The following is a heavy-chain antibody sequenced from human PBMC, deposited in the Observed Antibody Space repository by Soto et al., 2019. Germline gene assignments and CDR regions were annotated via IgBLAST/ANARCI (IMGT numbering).Heavy chain of an antibody. CDR1: GFTVSGSG. J-gene: IGHJ6*02. V-gene: IGHV3-73*01. Sequence: GGSLRRSCAASGFTVSGSGIHWVRQASGKGLEWVGRIRSKANSYATAYAASVKGRFTISRDDSKNTAYLQMNSLKTEDTAVYYCTRRGGEFGIYYYYGMDVWGQGTTVTVSS. CDR2: IRSKANSYAT. CDR3: TRRGGEFGIYYYYGMDV. D-gene: IGHD3-16*01.